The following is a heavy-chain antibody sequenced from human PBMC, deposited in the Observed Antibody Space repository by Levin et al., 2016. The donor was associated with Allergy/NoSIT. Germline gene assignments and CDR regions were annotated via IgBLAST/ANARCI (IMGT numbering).Heavy chain of an antibody. CDR2: IDPSNSYA. Sequence: VRQMPGKGLEWMGKIDPSNSYAIYSPSFQGHVTISADKNINTAYLQWSGLKASDTAMYYCVRLRDYFYGLDVWGQGTTVTVSS. J-gene: IGHJ6*02. V-gene: IGHV5-10-1*01. CDR3: VRLRDYFYGLDV.